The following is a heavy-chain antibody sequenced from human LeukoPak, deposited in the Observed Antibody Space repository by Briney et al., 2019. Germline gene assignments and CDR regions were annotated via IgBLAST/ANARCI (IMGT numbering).Heavy chain of an antibody. CDR1: GFTFSSYW. CDR2: INTDGSNT. Sequence: GGSLRLSCAASGFTFSSYWMHWVRQAPGKGLVWVSRINTDGSNTNYADSVKGRFTISRDNSKNTLYLQMNSLRAEDTAVYYCASGYCSGGSCPIYFDSWGQGTLVTVSS. V-gene: IGHV3-74*01. CDR3: ASGYCSGGSCPIYFDS. J-gene: IGHJ4*02. D-gene: IGHD2-15*01.